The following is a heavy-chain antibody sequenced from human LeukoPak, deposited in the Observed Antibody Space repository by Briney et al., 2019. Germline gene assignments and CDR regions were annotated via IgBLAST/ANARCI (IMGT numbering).Heavy chain of an antibody. CDR2: ISNTGNNI. J-gene: IGHJ4*02. D-gene: IGHD6-6*01. CDR1: EFTFSSYP. V-gene: IGHV3-23*01. CDR3: HKYSTSGTDS. Sequence: PGGSLRLSCAASEFTFSSYPMSWVRQAPGKGLEWVSTISNTGNNIYYADSVKGRFTISRDNSKNTLYLQMNSLRAVDTAVYYCHKYSTSGTDSWGQGTLVTVSS.